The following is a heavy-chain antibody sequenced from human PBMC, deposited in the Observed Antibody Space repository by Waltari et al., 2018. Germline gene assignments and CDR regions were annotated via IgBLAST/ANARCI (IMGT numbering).Heavy chain of an antibody. Sequence: EVQLVESGGGLVQPGGSLRLSCAASGFTFSSYSMNWVRQAPGKGLEWVSYISSSSSTIYYADSVKGRFTISRDNAKNSLYLQMNSLRAEDTAVYYCARGTYDFWSGYYDYWGQGTLVTVSS. V-gene: IGHV3-48*04. J-gene: IGHJ4*02. CDR2: ISSSSSTI. CDR1: GFTFSSYS. CDR3: ARGTYDFWSGYYDY. D-gene: IGHD3-3*01.